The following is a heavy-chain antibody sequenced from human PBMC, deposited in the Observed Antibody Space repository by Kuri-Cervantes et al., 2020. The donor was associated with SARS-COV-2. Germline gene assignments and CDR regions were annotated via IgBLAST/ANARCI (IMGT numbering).Heavy chain of an antibody. CDR3: VRDGDHWNFDY. CDR2: INPDGSYT. Sequence: GESLKISCAASGFTFSGHWIHWVRQAPGKGLVWVSRINPDGSYTNTADSMKGRFTLSRDNAKNMLFLQMNSLRAEDTAVYYCVRDGDHWNFDYWGQGTLVTVSS. J-gene: IGHJ4*02. CDR1: GFTFSGHW. D-gene: IGHD1-1*01. V-gene: IGHV3-74*01.